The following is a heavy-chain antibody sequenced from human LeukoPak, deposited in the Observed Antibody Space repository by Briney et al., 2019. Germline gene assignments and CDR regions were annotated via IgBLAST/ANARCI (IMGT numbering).Heavy chain of an antibody. CDR1: GFTFSSYG. CDR2: IWYDGSNK. D-gene: IGHD4-23*01. CDR3: ARDRQNYGGDY. V-gene: IGHV3-33*01. J-gene: IGHJ4*02. Sequence: GGSLRLSCAASGFTFSSYGMHWVRQAPGRGLEWVAVIWYDGSNKYYADSVKGRFTISRDNSKNTLYLQMNSLRAEDTAVYYCARDRQNYGGDYWGQGTLVTVSS.